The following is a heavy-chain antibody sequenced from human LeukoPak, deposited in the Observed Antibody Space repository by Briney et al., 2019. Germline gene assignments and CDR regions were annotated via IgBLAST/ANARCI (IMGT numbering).Heavy chain of an antibody. Sequence: QTSETLSLTCTVSGGSISSYYWSWIRQPPGKGLEWVSAISGSGGSTYYADSVKGRFTISRDNSKNTLYLQMNSLRAEDTAVYYCAKSGRAVVAATKGAFDYWGQGTLVTVSS. CDR3: AKSGRAVVAATKGAFDY. D-gene: IGHD2-15*01. V-gene: IGHV3-23*01. J-gene: IGHJ4*02. CDR2: ISGSGGST. CDR1: GGSISSYY.